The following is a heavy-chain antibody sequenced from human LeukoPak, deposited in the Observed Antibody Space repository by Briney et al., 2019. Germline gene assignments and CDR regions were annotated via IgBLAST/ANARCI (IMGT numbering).Heavy chain of an antibody. CDR3: ARHFGVSYYDYGMDV. J-gene: IGHJ6*02. Sequence: PSETLSLTCTVSGVSISSYNWNWIRQPPGKGLEWIGSIFYSGSTNYNPSPERRLTIFVKTSKIQFSLKLSSDTAADTAVYYCARHFGVSYYDYGMDVWGQGTTVTVSS. CDR2: IFYSGST. D-gene: IGHD3-10*01. CDR1: GVSISSYN. V-gene: IGHV4-59*08.